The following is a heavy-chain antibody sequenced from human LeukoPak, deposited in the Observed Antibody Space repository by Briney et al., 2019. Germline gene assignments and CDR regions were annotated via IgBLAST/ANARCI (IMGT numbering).Heavy chain of an antibody. J-gene: IGHJ4*02. CDR1: GVSISSHY. V-gene: IGHV4-59*11. CDR2: IYNSGST. Sequence: SETLSLTCTVSGVSISSHYWTWIRQPPGKGLEWIGYIYNSGSTRYNPSLKSRVTISEDTSKNQFSLKPSSVTAADTAVYYCAKAGGGIPFDYWGQGTLVTVSS. CDR3: AKAGGGIPFDY.